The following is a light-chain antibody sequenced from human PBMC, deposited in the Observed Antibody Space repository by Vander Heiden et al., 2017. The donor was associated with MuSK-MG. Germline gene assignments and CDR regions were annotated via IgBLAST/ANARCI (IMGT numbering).Light chain of an antibody. V-gene: IGLV2-14*01. Sequence: QSALTQPASVSGSPGQSITISCTGTSSDGGGYNYVSWYQQHPGKAPKLMIYDVSNRPAGVSNRFSGAKAGNTASLTISEFQAEDEADYDCSSYTSSSTLSVF. J-gene: IGLJ1*01. CDR1: SSDGGGYNY. CDR3: SSYTSSSTLSV. CDR2: DVS.